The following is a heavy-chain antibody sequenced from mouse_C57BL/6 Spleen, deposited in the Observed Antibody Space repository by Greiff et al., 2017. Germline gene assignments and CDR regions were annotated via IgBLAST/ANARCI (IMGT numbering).Heavy chain of an antibody. J-gene: IGHJ3*01. V-gene: IGHV5-6*01. Sequence: EVHLVQSGGDLVKPGASLKLSCAASGFTFSSYGMSWVRQTPDKRLEWVATISSGGSYTYYPDSVKGRFTISRDNAKNTLYLQMSSLKSEDTAMYYCSGQVYYLTSFAYWGQGTLVTVSA. CDR1: GFTFSSYG. CDR3: SGQVYYLTSFAY. CDR2: ISSGGSYT. D-gene: IGHD1-1*01.